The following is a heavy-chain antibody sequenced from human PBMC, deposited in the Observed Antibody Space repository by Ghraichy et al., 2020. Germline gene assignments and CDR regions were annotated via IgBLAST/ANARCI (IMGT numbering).Heavy chain of an antibody. CDR1: GFTFDDYT. Sequence: LSLTCAASGFTFDDYTMHWVRQAPGKGLEWVSLISWDGGSTYYADSVKGRFTISRDNSKNSLYLQMNSLRTEDTALYYCAKGYSSSWFDFDYWGQGTLVTVSS. CDR2: ISWDGGST. J-gene: IGHJ4*02. CDR3: AKGYSSSWFDFDY. D-gene: IGHD6-13*01. V-gene: IGHV3-43*01.